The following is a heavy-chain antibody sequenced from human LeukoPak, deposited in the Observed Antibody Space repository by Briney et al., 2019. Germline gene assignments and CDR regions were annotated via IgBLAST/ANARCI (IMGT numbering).Heavy chain of an antibody. CDR3: ASGPRVFQTTTGRVDY. D-gene: IGHD4-17*01. CDR1: GGSVSSGSYY. Sequence: SETLSLTCTVSGGSVSSGSYYWSWIRQPPGKGLEWIGYIYYSGSTNYNPSLKSRVTISVDTSKNQFSLKLSSVTAADTAVYYCASGPRVFQTTTGRVDYWGQGTLVTVSS. J-gene: IGHJ4*02. V-gene: IGHV4-61*01. CDR2: IYYSGST.